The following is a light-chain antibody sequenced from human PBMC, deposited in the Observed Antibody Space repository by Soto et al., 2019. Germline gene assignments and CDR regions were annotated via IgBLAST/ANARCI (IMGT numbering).Light chain of an antibody. Sequence: EIVLTQSPGTLSLSPGERATLSCRASQSVSSSYLAWYQQKPGQAPRLLIYGASSRATGIPDRFSGSGSGTDCTLTISRLEPEDFAVYYCQQYGGSTPYTFGQGTKLEIK. J-gene: IGKJ2*01. CDR2: GAS. CDR1: QSVSSSY. CDR3: QQYGGSTPYT. V-gene: IGKV3-20*01.